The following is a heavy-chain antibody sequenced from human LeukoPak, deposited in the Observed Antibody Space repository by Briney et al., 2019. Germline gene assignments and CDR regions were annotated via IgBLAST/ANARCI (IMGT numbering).Heavy chain of an antibody. D-gene: IGHD6-13*01. CDR3: AKDRGSGIAAAGPDY. J-gene: IGHJ4*02. CDR1: GFSFRNYG. Sequence: GGSLRLSXAASGFSFRNYGMHWVRQAPGKGLEWVAFIRFDGSNKYYADSVKGRFTISRDNSRNTLYLQMNSLRAEDTAVFYCAKDRGSGIAAAGPDYWGQGTLVTVSS. V-gene: IGHV3-30*02. CDR2: IRFDGSNK.